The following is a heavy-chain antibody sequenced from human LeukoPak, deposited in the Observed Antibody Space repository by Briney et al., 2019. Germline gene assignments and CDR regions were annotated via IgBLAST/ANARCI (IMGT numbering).Heavy chain of an antibody. Sequence: GGSLRLSCAASGFTFSSYAMSWVRQAPGKGLECVSVFWIDGTTHHADSVKGRFTISRDSSKNTLYLQMNSLRPEDTAVYYCATKYGENWGQGTLVTVSS. D-gene: IGHD4/OR15-4a*01. CDR2: FWIDGTT. V-gene: IGHV3-66*02. CDR1: GFTFSSYA. CDR3: ATKYGEN. J-gene: IGHJ4*02.